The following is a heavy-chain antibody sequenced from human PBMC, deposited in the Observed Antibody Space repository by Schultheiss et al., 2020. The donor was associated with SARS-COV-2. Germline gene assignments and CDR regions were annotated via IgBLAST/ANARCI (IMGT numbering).Heavy chain of an antibody. Sequence: RGSLRLSCAASGFSFSTYAMHWVRQAPAKGLEWVSSISSSSSTIYYADSVKGRFTISRDNAKNSLYLQMNSLRAEDTAVYYCARDPSLDHSSSHYPWGQGTLVTVSS. CDR1: GFSFSTYA. D-gene: IGHD6-6*01. CDR2: ISSSSSTI. CDR3: ARDPSLDHSSSHYP. J-gene: IGHJ5*02. V-gene: IGHV3-48*01.